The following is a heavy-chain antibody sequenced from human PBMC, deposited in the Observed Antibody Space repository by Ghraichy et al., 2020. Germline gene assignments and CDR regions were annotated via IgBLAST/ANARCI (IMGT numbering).Heavy chain of an antibody. J-gene: IGHJ6*03. D-gene: IGHD3-3*01. V-gene: IGHV3-49*03. Sequence: GGSLRLSCTASGFTFGDYAMSWFRQAPGKGLEWVGFIRSKAYGGTTEYAASVKGRFTISRDDSKSIAYLQMNSLKTEDTAVYYCTTDYDFWSGYYSETYYYYYMDVWGKGTTVTVSS. CDR3: TTDYDFWSGYYSETYYYYYMDV. CDR1: GFTFGDYA. CDR2: IRSKAYGGTT.